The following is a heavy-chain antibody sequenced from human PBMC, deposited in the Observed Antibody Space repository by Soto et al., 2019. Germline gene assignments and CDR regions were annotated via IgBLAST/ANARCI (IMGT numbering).Heavy chain of an antibody. V-gene: IGHV3-30*18. CDR1: GFTFSNYG. CDR2: ISYDGSNQ. D-gene: IGHD6-19*01. Sequence: QVQLVESGGGVVQPGRSLRLSCAASGFTFSNYGMHWVRQAPGKGLEWVSVISYDGSNQYYADSVKGRFTISRDNTKNPLYLQMNRLRTDDSAVYYCAKDLHSLGWAAYNCDYWGQGTLVTVSS. CDR3: AKDLHSLGWAAYNCDY. J-gene: IGHJ4*02.